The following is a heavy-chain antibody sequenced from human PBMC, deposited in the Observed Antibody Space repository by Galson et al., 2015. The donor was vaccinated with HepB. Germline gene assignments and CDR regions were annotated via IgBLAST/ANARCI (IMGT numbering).Heavy chain of an antibody. J-gene: IGHJ1*01. D-gene: IGHD2-21*02. CDR3: ARAPFYCGGDCYPEYFQH. CDR2: IIPIFGTA. V-gene: IGHV1-69*06. Sequence: SVKVSCKASGGTFSTYAISWVRQAPGQGLEWVGGIIPIFGTANYAQKFQGRVTITADKSTTTACMELSSLRSEDTAVFYCARAPFYCGGDCYPEYFQHWGQGTLVTVSS. CDR1: GGTFSTYA.